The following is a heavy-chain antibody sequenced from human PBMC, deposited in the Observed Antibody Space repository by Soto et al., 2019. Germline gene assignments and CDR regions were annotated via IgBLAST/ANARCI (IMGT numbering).Heavy chain of an antibody. J-gene: IGHJ4*02. CDR2: INTGSDST. Sequence: QVQLVQSGAEVKKTGASVKVSCKASGYTFTSYAVHWVRQAPGQGLEWMGIINTGSDSTSYAQKYQRTVTITRDTSPSTVCMELSSLRSEDAAVYYCARSPGYAGFDYWGQGTLVTDS. CDR1: GYTFTSYA. CDR3: ARSPGYAGFDY. V-gene: IGHV1-46*01. D-gene: IGHD5-18*01.